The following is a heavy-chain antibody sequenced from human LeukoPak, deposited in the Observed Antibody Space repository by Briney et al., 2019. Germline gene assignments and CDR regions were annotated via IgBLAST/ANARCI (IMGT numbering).Heavy chain of an antibody. CDR2: IGSSSSTI. J-gene: IGHJ4*02. V-gene: IGHV3-48*01. D-gene: IGHD3-9*01. CDR1: GFTFSSYS. CDR3: ARAYDILTGGDFDY. Sequence: PGGSLRLSCAASGFTFSSYSMNWVRQAPGKGLEWVSYIGSSSSTIYYADSVKGRFTISRDNAKNSLYLQMNSLRAEDTAVYYCARAYDILTGGDFDYWGQGTLVTVSS.